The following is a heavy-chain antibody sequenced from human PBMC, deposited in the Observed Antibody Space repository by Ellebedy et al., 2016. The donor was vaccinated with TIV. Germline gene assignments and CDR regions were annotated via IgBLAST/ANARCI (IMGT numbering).Heavy chain of an antibody. CDR3: ARVAQWFGDLGMFDS. J-gene: IGHJ4*02. Sequence: GESLKISCRGSGYSFTNYWIGWVRQMPGKGLEWMGIIYPDDSDTIYSPSFQGQVTISVDRSNTTASLQWGSLKASDTAMYYCARVAQWFGDLGMFDSWGQGTLVTVSS. CDR1: GYSFTNYW. CDR2: IYPDDSDT. V-gene: IGHV5-51*01. D-gene: IGHD3-10*01.